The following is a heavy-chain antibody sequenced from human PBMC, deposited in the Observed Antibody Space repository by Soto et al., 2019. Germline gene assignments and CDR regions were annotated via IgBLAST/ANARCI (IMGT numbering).Heavy chain of an antibody. CDR1: GFTFSSYS. V-gene: IGHV3-21*01. CDR2: ISSSSSYI. Sequence: EVQLVESGGGLVKPGGSLRLSCAASGFTFSSYSMNWVRQAPGKGLEWVSSISSSSSYIYYADSVKGRFTISRDNAKNSLYLQMNSLRAEDTAVYYCARAHPRCTSCYDYWGQGTLVTVSS. J-gene: IGHJ4*02. D-gene: IGHD2-2*01. CDR3: ARAHPRCTSCYDY.